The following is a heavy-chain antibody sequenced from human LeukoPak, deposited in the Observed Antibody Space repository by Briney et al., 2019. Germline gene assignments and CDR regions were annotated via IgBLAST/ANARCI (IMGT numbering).Heavy chain of an antibody. CDR3: ARRRQVSYYSPYAFDL. J-gene: IGHJ3*01. V-gene: IGHV4-59*08. CDR1: GGSMTNSY. CDR2: IYFTGST. D-gene: IGHD2-15*01. Sequence: SETLSLPCTVSGGSMTNSYWGWIRQPPGKGLEWLGYIYFTGSTNSNPSLKSRVTISLDTSKNQLSLRLTSVTAADTAVYYCARRRQVSYYSPYAFDLWGQGTMVTVSS.